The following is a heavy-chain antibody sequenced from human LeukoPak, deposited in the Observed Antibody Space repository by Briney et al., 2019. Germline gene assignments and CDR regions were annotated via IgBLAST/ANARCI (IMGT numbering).Heavy chain of an antibody. J-gene: IGHJ6*03. V-gene: IGHV2-5*02. CDR1: GFSLSTSGVG. CDR3: AHREQWLRSMDV. D-gene: IGHD6-19*01. CDR2: IYWDGDK. Sequence: SGPTLVKPTQTLTLTCTFSGFSLSTSGVGVGWIPQPPGKALEWLALIYWDGDKRYSPSLKSRLTITKDTSKNQVVLTMTNMDPVDTATYYCAHREQWLRSMDVWGKGTTVTVSS.